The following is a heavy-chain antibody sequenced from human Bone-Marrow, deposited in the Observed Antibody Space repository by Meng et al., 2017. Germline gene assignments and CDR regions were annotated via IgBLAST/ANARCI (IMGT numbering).Heavy chain of an antibody. Sequence: GESLKISCAASGFTFSSYSMNWVRQAPGKGLEWVSSISSSSSYIYYADSVKGRFTISRDNAKNSLYLQMNSLRAEDTAAYYCARVAVAGTVYYFDYWGQGTLVTVSS. CDR1: GFTFSSYS. J-gene: IGHJ4*02. D-gene: IGHD6-19*01. CDR2: ISSSSSYI. V-gene: IGHV3-21*01. CDR3: ARVAVAGTVYYFDY.